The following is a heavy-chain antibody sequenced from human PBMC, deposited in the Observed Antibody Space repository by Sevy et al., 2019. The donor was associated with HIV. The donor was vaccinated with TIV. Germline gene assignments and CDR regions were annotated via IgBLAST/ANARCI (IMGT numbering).Heavy chain of an antibody. J-gene: IGHJ4*02. D-gene: IGHD1-1*01. CDR3: ARDSTTRPGVLDY. Sequence: SETLSLTCSVSGGSISSYFWTWVRQSPGKGLEWIGNIYFTGNTDYSPSLKSRVTLSLDTSKSQFSLTLKSVTAADTAFYFCARDSTTRPGVLDYWGQGTLVTVSS. CDR1: GGSISSYF. V-gene: IGHV4-59*01. CDR2: IYFTGNT.